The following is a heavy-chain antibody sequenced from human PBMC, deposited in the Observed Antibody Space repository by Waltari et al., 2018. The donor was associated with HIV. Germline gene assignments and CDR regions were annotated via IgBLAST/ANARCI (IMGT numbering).Heavy chain of an antibody. CDR3: AKHGGY. D-gene: IGHD3-16*01. J-gene: IGHJ4*02. CDR2: ISYDGSNK. CDR1: GFTFSSYG. V-gene: IGHV3-30*18. Sequence: QVQLVESGGGVVQPGRSLRPSCAASGFTFSSYGMHWVRQAPGKGLEWVAVISYDGSNKYYADSVKGRFTISRDNSKNTLYLQMNSLRAEDTAVYYCAKHGGYWGQGTLVTVSS.